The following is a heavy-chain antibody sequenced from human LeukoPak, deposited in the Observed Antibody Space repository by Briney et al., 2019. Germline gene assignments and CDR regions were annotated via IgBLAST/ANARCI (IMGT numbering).Heavy chain of an antibody. Sequence: PGGSLRLSCAASGFTFSSYSMNWVRQAPGKGLEWVSSISSSSSYIYYADSVKGRFTISRDNAKNSLYLQMNSLRAEDTAVYYCARDFSTAAAGAFFDYWGQGTLVTVSS. D-gene: IGHD6-13*01. J-gene: IGHJ4*02. V-gene: IGHV3-21*01. CDR3: ARDFSTAAAGAFFDY. CDR1: GFTFSSYS. CDR2: ISSSSSYI.